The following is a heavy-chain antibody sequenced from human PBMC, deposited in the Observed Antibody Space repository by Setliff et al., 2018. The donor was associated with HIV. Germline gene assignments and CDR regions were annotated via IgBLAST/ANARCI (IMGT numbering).Heavy chain of an antibody. CDR2: ISDGGGST. J-gene: IGHJ6*02. Sequence: PGGSLRLSCAASGFTFSSYPMSWVRQSPGKGPEWVSAISDGGGSTYYAVSVKGRFTISRDNSKNSLYLQMNSLRAEDTAVYYCATLPSRDMDVWGQGTTVTVSS. V-gene: IGHV3-23*01. D-gene: IGHD3-10*01. CDR1: GFTFSSYP. CDR3: ATLPSRDMDV.